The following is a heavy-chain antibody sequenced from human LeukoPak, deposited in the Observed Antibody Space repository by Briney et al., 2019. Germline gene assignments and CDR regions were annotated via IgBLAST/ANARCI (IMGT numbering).Heavy chain of an antibody. J-gene: IGHJ5*02. V-gene: IGHV1-8*01. CDR1: GYTFTSYD. Sequence: GASVKVSCKASGYTFTSYDINWVRQATGQGLEWMGWMNPNSGNTGYAQKFQGRVTMTRNTSISTAHMELSSLRSEDTAVYYCARGKPIAVAGTRWFDPWGQGTLVTVSS. CDR3: ARGKPIAVAGTRWFDP. CDR2: MNPNSGNT. D-gene: IGHD6-19*01.